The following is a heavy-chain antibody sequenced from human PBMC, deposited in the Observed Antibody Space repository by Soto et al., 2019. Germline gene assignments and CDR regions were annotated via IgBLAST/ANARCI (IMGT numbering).Heavy chain of an antibody. CDR2: INPNSGGT. CDR1: GYTFTGYY. Sequence: GASVKVSCKASGYTFTGYYMHWVRQAPGRGLEWMGWINPNSGGTKSAQKFQGRVTMTRDTSISTAYMELSRLRSGDTAVYYCASRKGDHYDSSGYHYYFDYWGQGTLVTVSS. V-gene: IGHV1-2*02. CDR3: ASRKGDHYDSSGYHYYFDY. J-gene: IGHJ4*02. D-gene: IGHD3-22*01.